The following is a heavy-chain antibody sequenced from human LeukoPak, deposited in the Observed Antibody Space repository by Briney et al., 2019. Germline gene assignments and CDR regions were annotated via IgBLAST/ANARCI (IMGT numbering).Heavy chain of an antibody. CDR1: GYSISSGYY. CDR2: IYHSRST. J-gene: IGHJ3*02. CDR3: ARDWAMGYDFWSGYPKNAIDI. Sequence: SETLSLTCTVSGYSISSGYYWGWIRQPPGKGLEWIGSIYHSRSTYYNPSLKSRVTISVDTSKNQFSLKLSSVTAADTAVYYCARDWAMGYDFWSGYPKNAIDIWGQGTMVTVSS. D-gene: IGHD3-3*01. V-gene: IGHV4-38-2*02.